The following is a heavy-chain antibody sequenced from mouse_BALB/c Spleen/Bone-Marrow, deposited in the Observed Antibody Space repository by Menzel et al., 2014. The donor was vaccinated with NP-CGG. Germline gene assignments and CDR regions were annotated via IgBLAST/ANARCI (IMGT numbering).Heavy chain of an antibody. J-gene: IGHJ4*01. D-gene: IGHD1-1*01. CDR2: IIPSSGYT. CDR1: GYTFTRYT. Sequence: VKVVESGAELARPGASVKMSCQASGYTFTRYTMHWEKQRPGQGLEWIGYIIPSSGYTNYNQRFKDKATLTADKSSITAYMQLSSLTSEDSAVYYCTIRYYAMDYWGQGTSVTVSS. CDR3: TIRYYAMDY. V-gene: IGHV1-4*01.